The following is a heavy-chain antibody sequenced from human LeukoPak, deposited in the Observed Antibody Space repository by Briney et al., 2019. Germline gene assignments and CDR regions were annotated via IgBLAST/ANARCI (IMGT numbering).Heavy chain of an antibody. CDR3: ARKANFDY. Sequence: SETLSLTCTVSGGSVSGYYWSWIRQPPGEGLEWIGYLYNDGSTSYNSSLKRRVTISVDTSKNQFSLKLSSVTAADTAVYYCARKANFDYWGQGTLVTVSS. D-gene: IGHD5-12*01. V-gene: IGHV4-59*02. J-gene: IGHJ4*02. CDR1: GGSVSGYY. CDR2: LYNDGST.